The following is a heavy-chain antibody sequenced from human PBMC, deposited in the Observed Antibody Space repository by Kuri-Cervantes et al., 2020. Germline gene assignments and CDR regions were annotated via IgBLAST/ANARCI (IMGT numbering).Heavy chain of an antibody. CDR2: INPNSGGT. V-gene: IGHV1-2*04. J-gene: IGHJ4*02. CDR3: ARGEYTYDFDY. CDR1: GGTFSSHA. D-gene: IGHD5-18*01. Sequence: ASVKVSCKASGGTFSSHAITWVRQAPGQGLEWMGWINPNSGGTKYAQKFQGWVTMTRDTSISTAYMELKRLRSDDTAVYYCARGEYTYDFDYWGQGTLVTVSS.